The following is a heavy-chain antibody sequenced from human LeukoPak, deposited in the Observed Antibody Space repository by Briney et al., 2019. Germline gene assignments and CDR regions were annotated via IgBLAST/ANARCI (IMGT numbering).Heavy chain of an antibody. CDR3: ARDVGEYCSSTNCYASHY. Sequence: ASVKVSCKASGYTFTADYMHWVRQAPGQGLEWMGWINPNTGVTNYAQRFQGRVTMTRDTSITTAYMELSSLRSDDTAVYYCARDVGEYCSSTNCYASHYWGQGTLVTVSS. CDR2: INPNTGVT. V-gene: IGHV1-2*02. D-gene: IGHD2-2*01. J-gene: IGHJ4*02. CDR1: GYTFTADY.